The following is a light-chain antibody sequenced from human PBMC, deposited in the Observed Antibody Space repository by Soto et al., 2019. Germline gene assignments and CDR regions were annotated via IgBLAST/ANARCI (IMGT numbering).Light chain of an antibody. CDR1: SSNIGAGYD. CDR2: GNS. J-gene: IGLJ2*01. V-gene: IGLV1-40*01. Sequence: QSVLTQPPSVSGAPGQRVTISCTGSSSNIGAGYDVHWYQQLPGTAPKLLIYGNSNRPSGVPDRFSGSKSGTSASLAITGLQAEDEADYYCTSYDSSLNGRVFGGGTKLTVL. CDR3: TSYDSSLNGRV.